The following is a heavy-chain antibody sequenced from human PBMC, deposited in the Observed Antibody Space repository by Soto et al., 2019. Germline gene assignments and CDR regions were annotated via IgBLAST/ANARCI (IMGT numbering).Heavy chain of an antibody. CDR3: ARGQDVGYFQYFDY. Sequence: SVKVSCKASGGTFSSYAISWVRQAPGQGLEWMGGIIPIFGTANYAQKFQGRVTITADESTSTAYMELSSLRFEDTAVYYCARGQDVGYFQYFDYWGQGTLVTVSS. CDR2: IIPIFGTA. V-gene: IGHV1-69*13. D-gene: IGHD5-18*01. J-gene: IGHJ4*02. CDR1: GGTFSSYA.